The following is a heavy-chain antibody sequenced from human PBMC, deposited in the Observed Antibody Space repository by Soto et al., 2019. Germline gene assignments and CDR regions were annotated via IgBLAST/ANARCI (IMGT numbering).Heavy chain of an antibody. J-gene: IGHJ6*03. CDR3: ARAGAPSLSRYYYYYYMDV. V-gene: IGHV1-2*04. CDR1: GYTFTGYY. D-gene: IGHD1-26*01. Sequence: ASVKVSCKASGYTFTGYYMHWVRQAPGQGLEWMGWINPNSGGTNYAQKFQGWVTMTRDTSISTAYMELSRLRSDDTAVYYCARAGAPSLSRYYYYYYMDVWGKGTTVTVSS. CDR2: INPNSGGT.